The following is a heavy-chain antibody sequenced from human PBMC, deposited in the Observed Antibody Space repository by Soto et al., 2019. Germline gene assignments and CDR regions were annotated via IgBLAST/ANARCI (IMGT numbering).Heavy chain of an antibody. Sequence: ASVKVSCKASGYTFTSYDINWVRQATGQGLEWMGWMNPNSGNTGYAQKFQGRVTMTRNTSISTAYMELSSLRSEDTAVYYCARRGLISSSTFRYHYYGMDVWGQGTTVTVS. V-gene: IGHV1-8*01. CDR3: ARRGLISSSTFRYHYYGMDV. CDR1: GYTFTSYD. D-gene: IGHD6-6*01. CDR2: MNPNSGNT. J-gene: IGHJ6*02.